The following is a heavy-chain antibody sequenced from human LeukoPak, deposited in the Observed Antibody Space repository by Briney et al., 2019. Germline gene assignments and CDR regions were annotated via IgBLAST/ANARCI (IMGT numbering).Heavy chain of an antibody. Sequence: GASVKVSCKASGGTFSSYAISWVRQAPGQGLEWMGGNIPIFGTANYAQKFQGRVTITADESTSTAYMELSSLRSEDTAVYYCARGIEEYQLLYYFDYWGQGTLVTVSS. CDR1: GGTFSSYA. CDR3: ARGIEEYQLLYYFDY. CDR2: NIPIFGTA. D-gene: IGHD2-2*02. J-gene: IGHJ4*02. V-gene: IGHV1-69*13.